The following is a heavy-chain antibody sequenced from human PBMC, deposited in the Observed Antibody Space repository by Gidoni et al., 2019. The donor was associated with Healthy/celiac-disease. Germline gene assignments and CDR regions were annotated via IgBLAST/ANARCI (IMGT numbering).Heavy chain of an antibody. CDR3: ARHLTMIHHAFDI. J-gene: IGHJ3*02. D-gene: IGHD3-22*01. V-gene: IGHV4-39*01. CDR1: GGSSSSSSYY. CDR2: IYYSGST. Sequence: LHLQESGPGLVKPSQTLSLTCPVSGGSSSSSSYYWGWIRQRPGKGLEWIGGIYYSGSTYYNPSLKSRVTISVDTSKNQFSLKLSSVTAADTAVYYCARHLTMIHHAFDIWGQGTMVTVSS.